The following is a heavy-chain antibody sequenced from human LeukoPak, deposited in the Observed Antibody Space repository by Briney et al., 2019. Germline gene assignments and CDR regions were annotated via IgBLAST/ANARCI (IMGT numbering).Heavy chain of an antibody. Sequence: GSLRLSCAASGFTVSSNYMSWVRQAPGKGLGWVSVIYSGGSTYYADSVKGRFTISRDNSKNTLYLQMNSLRAEDTAVYYCARDGLSRYYDSSGYYSKWGQGTLVTVSS. CDR2: IYSGGST. V-gene: IGHV3-66*01. J-gene: IGHJ4*02. CDR1: GFTVSSNY. CDR3: ARDGLSRYYDSSGYYSK. D-gene: IGHD3-22*01.